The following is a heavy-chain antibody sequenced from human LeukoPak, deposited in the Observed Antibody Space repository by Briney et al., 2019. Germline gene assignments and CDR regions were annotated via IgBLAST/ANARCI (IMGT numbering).Heavy chain of an antibody. CDR3: ARLDEYSSSSRYYGMDV. CDR2: IIPIFGTA. D-gene: IGHD6-6*01. J-gene: IGHJ6*02. CDR1: GGTFSSYG. Sequence: SVKVSCKASGGTFSSYGISWVRQAPGQGLEWKGGIIPIFGTANYAQKFQGRVTITADESTSTAYMELSSLRSEDTAVYYCARLDEYSSSSRYYGMDVWGQGTTVTVSS. V-gene: IGHV1-69*13.